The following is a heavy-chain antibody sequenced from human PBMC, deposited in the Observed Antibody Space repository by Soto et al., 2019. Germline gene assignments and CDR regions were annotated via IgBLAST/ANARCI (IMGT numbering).Heavy chain of an antibody. CDR3: AKSGGGAYWGVDCYSTRSRDSDY. CDR1: GLAFGSYV. CDR2: ISGRGVRT. V-gene: IGHV3-23*01. Sequence: GGSLRLSCAASGLAFGSYVMNCVRQAPGKGLEWVSSISGRGVRTYYADSVKGRFTISRDNSQNTVCLQMNSLRAEDTAVYYCAKSGGGAYWGVDCYSTRSRDSDYWGQGTLVTFSS. D-gene: IGHD2-21*02. J-gene: IGHJ4*02.